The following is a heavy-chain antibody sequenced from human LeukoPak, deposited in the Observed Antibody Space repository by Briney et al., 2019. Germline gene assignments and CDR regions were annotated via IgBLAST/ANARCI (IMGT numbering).Heavy chain of an antibody. Sequence: ASVKVSCKASGGTFSSYAISWVRQAPGQGLEWMGRIIPILGIANYAQKFQGRVTITADKSTSTAYMELSSLRSEDTAVYYCARAVLVASYYFDYWGQGTLVTVSS. CDR2: IIPILGIA. J-gene: IGHJ4*02. D-gene: IGHD5-12*01. V-gene: IGHV1-69*04. CDR1: GGTFSSYA. CDR3: ARAVLVASYYFDY.